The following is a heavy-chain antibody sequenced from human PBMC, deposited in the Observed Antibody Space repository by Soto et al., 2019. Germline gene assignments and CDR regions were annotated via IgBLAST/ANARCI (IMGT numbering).Heavy chain of an antibody. CDR3: ARATYSSASPHYYSYGMDV. Sequence: LRLSCAASGFTFSNYGMHWVRQAPGKGLKWVAFIWYDGSETHYTDSVKGRFTISRDNAKNTLYLQMNSLRAEDTALYFCARATYSSASPHYYSYGMDVWGQGTTVTVSS. V-gene: IGHV3-33*01. D-gene: IGHD6-6*01. CDR2: IWYDGSET. CDR1: GFTFSNYG. J-gene: IGHJ6*02.